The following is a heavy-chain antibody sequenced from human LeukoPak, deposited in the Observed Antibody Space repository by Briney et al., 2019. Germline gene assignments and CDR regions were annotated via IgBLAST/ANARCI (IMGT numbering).Heavy chain of an antibody. D-gene: IGHD3-3*01. Sequence: SETLSLTCTVSGGSINSYYWSWIRQPPGKGLEWIGYIYYSGSTNYNPSLKSRVTISVDTSKNQFSLKLSSVTAADTAVYYCARGGTIFRAMDVWGKGTTVTVSS. J-gene: IGHJ6*03. CDR3: ARGGTIFRAMDV. V-gene: IGHV4-59*01. CDR1: GGSINSYY. CDR2: IYYSGST.